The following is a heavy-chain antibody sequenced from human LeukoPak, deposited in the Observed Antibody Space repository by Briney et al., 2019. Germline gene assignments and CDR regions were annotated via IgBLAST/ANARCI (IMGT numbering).Heavy chain of an antibody. Sequence: GGSLRLSCAVSGITLSNYGMSWVRQAPGKGLEWVAGLSGSGGGTNYADSVQGRFTISRDNPKNTLYLQMNSLRAEDTAVYFCAKRGVVIRVFLVGFHKEAYYFDYWGQGTLVTVSS. CDR1: GITLSNYG. D-gene: IGHD3-10*01. J-gene: IGHJ4*02. CDR3: AKRGVVIRVFLVGFHKEAYYFDY. CDR2: LSGSGGGT. V-gene: IGHV3-23*01.